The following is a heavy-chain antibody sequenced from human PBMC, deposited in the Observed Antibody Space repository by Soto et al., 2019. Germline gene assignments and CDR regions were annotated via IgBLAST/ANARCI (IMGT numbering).Heavy chain of an antibody. D-gene: IGHD2-15*01. Sequence: SETLSLTCTVSGGSISSGGYYWSWIRQHPGKGLEWIGYIYYSGSTYYNPSLKSRVTISVDTSKNQFPLKLSSVTAADTAVYYCARRYGGNFDYWGQGTLVTVSS. J-gene: IGHJ4*02. CDR3: ARRYGGNFDY. CDR1: GGSISSGGYY. V-gene: IGHV4-31*03. CDR2: IYYSGST.